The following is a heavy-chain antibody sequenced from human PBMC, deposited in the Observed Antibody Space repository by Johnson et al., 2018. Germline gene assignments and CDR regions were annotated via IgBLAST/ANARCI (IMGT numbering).Heavy chain of an antibody. CDR3: TALSTFGGVVVISY. Sequence: VQLVQSGGGLEQPGGSLRLSCTASGFGFSGTWMDWVRQAPGKGVEWVGRIKNGGTTDYAAPVEGRFTISRDDSKNMVYLQINSLKTEDTAVYYCTALSTFGGVVVISYWGQGTLVTVSS. CDR1: GFGFSGTW. D-gene: IGHD3-16*02. V-gene: IGHV3-15*07. J-gene: IGHJ4*02. CDR2: IKNGGTT.